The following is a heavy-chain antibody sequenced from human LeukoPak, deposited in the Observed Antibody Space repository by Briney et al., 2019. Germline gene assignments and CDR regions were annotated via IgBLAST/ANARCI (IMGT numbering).Heavy chain of an antibody. CDR1: GFTFSSYS. V-gene: IGHV3-21*01. J-gene: IGHJ6*02. D-gene: IGHD3-16*01. Sequence: GGSLRLSCAASGFTFSSYSMNWVRQAPGKGLEWVSSISSSSSYIYYADSVKGRFTISRDNAKNSLYLQMNSLRAEDTAVYYCARDMAWGLYNGMDVWGQGTTVTVSS. CDR2: ISSSSSYI. CDR3: ARDMAWGLYNGMDV.